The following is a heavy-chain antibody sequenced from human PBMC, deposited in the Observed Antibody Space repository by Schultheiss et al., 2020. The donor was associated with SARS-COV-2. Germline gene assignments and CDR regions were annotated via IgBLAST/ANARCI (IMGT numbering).Heavy chain of an antibody. D-gene: IGHD1-14*01. CDR2: INAGNGDT. J-gene: IGHJ6*02. V-gene: IGHV1-3*01. CDR1: GYTFTSNS. Sequence: ASVKVSCKASGYTFTSNSMHWVRQAPGQRLEWMGWINAGNGDTRYSQKFQGRVTITRDTSASTAYMELSSLRSEDTAVYYCARGISYGMDVWGQGTTVTVSS. CDR3: ARGISYGMDV.